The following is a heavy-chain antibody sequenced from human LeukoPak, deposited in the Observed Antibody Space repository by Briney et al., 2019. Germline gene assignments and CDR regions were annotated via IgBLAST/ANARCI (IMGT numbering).Heavy chain of an antibody. J-gene: IGHJ4*02. Sequence: GGSLRLSCVASGFIFSSYAMSWVRQAPGKGLQWVSAISGSGGSTFYADSVKGRFTISRDNSKNTLYLQMNSLRAEDTAVYYCATTPPRNYFDGWGQGTLVTVSS. CDR2: ISGSGGST. CDR1: GFIFSSYA. CDR3: ATTPPRNYFDG. D-gene: IGHD1-7*01. V-gene: IGHV3-23*01.